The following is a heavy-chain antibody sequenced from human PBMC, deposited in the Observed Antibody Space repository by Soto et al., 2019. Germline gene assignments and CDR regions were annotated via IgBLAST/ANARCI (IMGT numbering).Heavy chain of an antibody. D-gene: IGHD3-10*01. CDR2: ISSSGGST. J-gene: IGHJ6*02. CDR1: GFTFSSYA. CDR3: MRPAPRGRHYFYFGMDV. V-gene: IGHV3-23*01. Sequence: PLGVLRLSFAASGFTFSSYAMSWVRQAPVKGLEWVSGISSSGGSTYYADSVKGRFTISRDNSKNTLFLRMNRPRVEDTAVYYCMRPAPRGRHYFYFGMDVWGQGTTVTVSS.